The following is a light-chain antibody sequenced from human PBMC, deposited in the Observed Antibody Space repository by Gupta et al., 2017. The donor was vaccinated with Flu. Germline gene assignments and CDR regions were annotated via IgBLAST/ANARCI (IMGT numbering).Light chain of an antibody. CDR1: SSNIGSNY. CDR2: RNN. J-gene: IGLJ3*02. CDR3: AAWDDSLSGPNWV. V-gene: IGLV1-47*01. Sequence: QSVLTQPPSASGTPGQRVTISCSGSSSNIGSNYVYWYQQLPGTAPKLLIYRNNQRPSGVPDRFSGSKSGTSASLAISGLRSEDEADYYCAAWDDSLSGPNWVFGGGTKLTV.